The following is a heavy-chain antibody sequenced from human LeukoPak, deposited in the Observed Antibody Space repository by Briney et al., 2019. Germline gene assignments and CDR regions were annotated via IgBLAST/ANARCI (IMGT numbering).Heavy chain of an antibody. Sequence: GESLKISCKGSGYSFTNYWIGWVRQMPGKGLEWVGITHPRDSDTRYGQSFQGQVIISADKSISAAYLYWSTLKDSDTAMYYCVRGEGGYKYAYWGQGTQVTVSS. J-gene: IGHJ4*02. CDR3: VRGEGGYKYAY. CDR2: THPRDSDT. D-gene: IGHD5-18*01. CDR1: GYSFTNYW. V-gene: IGHV5-51*01.